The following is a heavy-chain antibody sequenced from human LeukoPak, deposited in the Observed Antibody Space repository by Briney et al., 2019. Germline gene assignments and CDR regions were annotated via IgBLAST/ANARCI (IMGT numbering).Heavy chain of an antibody. CDR3: AKDVRIQLWLPLDY. D-gene: IGHD5-18*01. Sequence: GGSLRLSCAASGFTVSSNYMSWVRQAPGKGLEWVSVIYSGGSTYYADSVKGRFTISRDNSKNTLYLQMNSLRAEDTAVYYCAKDVRIQLWLPLDYWGQGALVTVSS. CDR1: GFTVSSNY. CDR2: IYSGGST. J-gene: IGHJ4*02. V-gene: IGHV3-53*01.